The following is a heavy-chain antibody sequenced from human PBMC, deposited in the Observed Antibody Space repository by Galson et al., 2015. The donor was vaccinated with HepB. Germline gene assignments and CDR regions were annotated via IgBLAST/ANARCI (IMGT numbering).Heavy chain of an antibody. J-gene: IGHJ4*02. CDR1: GFTFSSYA. CDR2: ISYDGSNK. CDR3: ARGPDYYDSSGYLGD. Sequence: SLRLSCAASGFTFSSYAMHWVRQAPGKGLEWVAVISYDGSNKYYADSVKGRFTISRDNSKNTLYLQMNSLRAEDTAVYYCARGPDYYDSSGYLGDWGQGTLVTVSS. V-gene: IGHV3-30-3*01. D-gene: IGHD3-22*01.